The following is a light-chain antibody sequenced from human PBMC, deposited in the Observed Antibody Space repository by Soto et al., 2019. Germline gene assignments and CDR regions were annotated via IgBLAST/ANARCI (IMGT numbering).Light chain of an antibody. CDR2: EVS. V-gene: IGKV2-30*02. Sequence: DVVMTQSPLSLPVTLGQPASISCRSSQSLIHSDGSTYLSWFQQRPGRSPRRLIYEVSDRDSGVPDRFSGSGSGTDFTLKISSVEAEEVGVYDCMQGTHWPWTVGQGTEVEIK. CDR1: QSLIHSDGSTY. CDR3: MQGTHWPWT. J-gene: IGKJ1*01.